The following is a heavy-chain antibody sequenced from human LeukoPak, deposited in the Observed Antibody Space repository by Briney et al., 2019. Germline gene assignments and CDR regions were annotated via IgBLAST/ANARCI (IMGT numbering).Heavy chain of an antibody. J-gene: IGHJ5*02. V-gene: IGHV3-53*01. Sequence: GGSLRLSCAASGFTVSSNYMSWVRQAPGKGLEWVSVIYSGGSTYYADSVKGRFTISRGNSKNTLYLQMNNLRAEDTAVYYCAREDRGGSSGYYYLNWFDPWGQGTLVTVSS. D-gene: IGHD3-22*01. CDR1: GFTVSSNY. CDR3: AREDRGGSSGYYYLNWFDP. CDR2: IYSGGST.